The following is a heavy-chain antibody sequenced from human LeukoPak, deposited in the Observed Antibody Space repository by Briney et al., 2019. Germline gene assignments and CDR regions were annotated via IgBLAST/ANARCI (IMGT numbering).Heavy chain of an antibody. CDR3: ARDNGSYLRDS. J-gene: IGHJ5*01. CDR1: GYTFTTYG. D-gene: IGHD1-26*01. Sequence: GASVKVSCKASGYTFTTYGINWVRQAPGQGLEWMGWISGYSGNTNYAQKLQGRVTMTTDTSTSTAYMELRSLRSDDTAVYYCARDNGSYLRDSWGQGTLVTVSS. V-gene: IGHV1-18*01. CDR2: ISGYSGNT.